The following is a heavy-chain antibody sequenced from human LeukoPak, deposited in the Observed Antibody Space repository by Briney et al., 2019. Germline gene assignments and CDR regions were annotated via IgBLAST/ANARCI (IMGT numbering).Heavy chain of an antibody. Sequence: ASVKVSCKASGYTFTSYGISWVRQAPGQGLEWMGWMNPNSGNTGYAQKFQGRLTMTRDTTMRTAYMELSSLKSEDTATYYCARRLDTIEFDPWGQGTLVTVSS. D-gene: IGHD5-12*01. CDR1: GYTFTSYG. CDR3: ARRLDTIEFDP. CDR2: MNPNSGNT. V-gene: IGHV1-8*02. J-gene: IGHJ5*02.